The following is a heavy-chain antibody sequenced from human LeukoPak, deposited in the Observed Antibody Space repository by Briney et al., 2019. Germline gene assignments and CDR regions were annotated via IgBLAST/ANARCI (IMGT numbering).Heavy chain of an antibody. CDR1: GDTFSSYT. CDR2: IIPILGIA. J-gene: IGHJ4*02. D-gene: IGHD6-19*01. V-gene: IGHV1-69*02. CDR3: ARSRTSGWYPLFDY. Sequence: ASVKVSCKASGDTFSSYTISWVRRAPGQGLEWMGRIIPILGIANYAQKFQGRVTITADKSTSTAYMELSSLRSEDTAVYYCARSRTSGWYPLFDYWGQGTLLTVSS.